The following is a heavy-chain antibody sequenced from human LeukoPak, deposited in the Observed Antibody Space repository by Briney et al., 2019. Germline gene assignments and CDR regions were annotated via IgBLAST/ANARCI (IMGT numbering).Heavy chain of an antibody. CDR3: ARPLDYYDSSGYYSFDY. J-gene: IGHJ4*02. CDR2: IYSGGST. CDR1: GFTVSSNY. Sequence: AGGSLRLSCAASGFTVSSNYMSWVRQAPGKGLEWVSVIYSGGSTYYADSVKGRFTISRDNSKNTLYLQMNSLRAEDTAVYYCARPLDYYDSSGYYSFDYWGQGTLVTVSS. V-gene: IGHV3-66*01. D-gene: IGHD3-22*01.